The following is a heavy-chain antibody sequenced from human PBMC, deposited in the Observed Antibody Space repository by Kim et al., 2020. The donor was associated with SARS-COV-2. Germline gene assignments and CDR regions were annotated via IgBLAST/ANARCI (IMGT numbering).Heavy chain of an antibody. Sequence: ADSVKGRFTISRDNAKNSLYLEMNSLRAEDTAVYYCAGEGLGYSYGGGGYWGQGTLVTVSS. CDR3: AGEGLGYSYGGGGY. V-gene: IGHV3-21*01. D-gene: IGHD5-18*01. J-gene: IGHJ4*02.